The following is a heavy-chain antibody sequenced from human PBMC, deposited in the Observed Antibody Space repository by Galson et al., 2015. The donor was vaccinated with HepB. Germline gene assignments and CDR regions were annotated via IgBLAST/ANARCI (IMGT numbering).Heavy chain of an antibody. V-gene: IGHV3-21*03. CDR3: ARRSYYDSGAFDI. J-gene: IGHJ3*02. D-gene: IGHD3-3*01. Sequence: SLRLSCAASGFTFSSYTVNRVRQPPGKGLEWVSSISSSSGYSHSADSVKGRFTISRDNAKNSLYLQMDSLRAEDTAVYYCARRSYYDSGAFDIWGQGTMVTVPS. CDR1: GFTFSSYT. CDR2: ISSSSGYS.